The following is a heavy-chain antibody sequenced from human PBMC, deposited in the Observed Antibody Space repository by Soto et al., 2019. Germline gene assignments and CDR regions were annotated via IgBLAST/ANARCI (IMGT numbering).Heavy chain of an antibody. D-gene: IGHD6-13*01. Sequence: ASVQVSCKASGGTFSSYAISWVRQAPGQGLEWMGGIIPIFGTANYAQKFQGRVTITADESTSTAYMELSSLRSEDTAVYYCARIRIAAATIRYYFDYWGQGTLVTVSS. V-gene: IGHV1-69*13. J-gene: IGHJ4*02. CDR1: GGTFSSYA. CDR3: ARIRIAAATIRYYFDY. CDR2: IIPIFGTA.